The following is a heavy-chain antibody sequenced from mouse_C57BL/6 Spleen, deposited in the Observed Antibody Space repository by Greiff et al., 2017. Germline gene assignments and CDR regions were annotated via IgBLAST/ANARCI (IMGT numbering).Heavy chain of an antibody. CDR1: GFNIKNTY. J-gene: IGHJ4*01. CDR3: ARWVVAGNYAMDY. V-gene: IGHV14-3*01. Sequence: VQLKESVAELVRPGASVKLSCTASGFNIKNTYMHWVKQRPEQGLEWIGRIDPANGNTKYAPKFQGKATITADTSSNTAYLQLSSLTSEDTAIYYCARWVVAGNYAMDYWGQGTSVTVSS. CDR2: IDPANGNT. D-gene: IGHD1-1*01.